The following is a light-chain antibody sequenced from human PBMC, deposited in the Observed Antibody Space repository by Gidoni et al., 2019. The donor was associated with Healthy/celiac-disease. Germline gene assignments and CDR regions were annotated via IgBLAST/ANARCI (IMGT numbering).Light chain of an antibody. Sequence: EIVLTQSPGTLSLSPGERATLSGRASQSVSSSYLAWYQQKPGQAPRLLIYGASSRATGIPDRFSGSGSGTDFTLTISRLEPEDFAVYYCQQYGSSPWGTFGQGTKVEIK. J-gene: IGKJ1*01. CDR2: GAS. V-gene: IGKV3-20*01. CDR1: QSVSSSY. CDR3: QQYGSSPWGT.